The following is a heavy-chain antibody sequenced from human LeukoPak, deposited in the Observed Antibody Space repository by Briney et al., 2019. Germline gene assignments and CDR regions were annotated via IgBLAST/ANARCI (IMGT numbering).Heavy chain of an antibody. Sequence: KPSETLSLTCAVYGGSFSGYYWNWIRQPPGKGLEWIGEINHSGSTNYNPSLKSQVTISVDTSKNQFSLKLSSVTAADTAVYYCARGDDYGDYAVDYWGQGTLVTVSS. J-gene: IGHJ4*02. D-gene: IGHD4-17*01. CDR3: ARGDDYGDYAVDY. V-gene: IGHV4-34*01. CDR1: GGSFSGYY. CDR2: INHSGST.